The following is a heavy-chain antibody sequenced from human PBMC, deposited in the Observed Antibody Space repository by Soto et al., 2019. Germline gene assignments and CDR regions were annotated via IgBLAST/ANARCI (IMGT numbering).Heavy chain of an antibody. V-gene: IGHV3-21*01. Sequence: GGSLRLSCAASGFTFSSYSMKWVRQAPGKGLEWVSSISSSSNYIYYADSVKGRFTISRDNAKNSLYLQMNSMRAEDTAVYYCARVSPIAVAPWTLDYWGQGTLVTVSS. J-gene: IGHJ4*02. CDR3: ARVSPIAVAPWTLDY. D-gene: IGHD6-19*01. CDR2: ISSSSNYI. CDR1: GFTFSSYS.